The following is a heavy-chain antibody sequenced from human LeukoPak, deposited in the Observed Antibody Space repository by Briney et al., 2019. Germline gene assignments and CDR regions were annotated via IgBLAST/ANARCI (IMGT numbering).Heavy chain of an antibody. CDR2: IYYSGTT. D-gene: IGHD4/OR15-4a*01. Sequence: TPSETLSLTCTVSGGSIGSSSYYWGWIRQPPGKGLEWIGIIYYSGTTYYNPSLKSRVTISVDTSKNLFSLKLSSVTAADTAVYYCARGARYYYYYYMDVWGKGTTVTISS. CDR1: GGSIGSSSYY. J-gene: IGHJ6*03. V-gene: IGHV4-39*07. CDR3: ARGARYYYYYYMDV.